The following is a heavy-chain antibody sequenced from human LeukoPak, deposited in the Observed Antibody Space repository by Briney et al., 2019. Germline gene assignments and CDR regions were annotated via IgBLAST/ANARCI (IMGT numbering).Heavy chain of an antibody. V-gene: IGHV1-69*05. CDR1: GGTFSSYA. Sequence: SVKVSCKASGGTFSSYAISWVRQAPGQGLEWMGGIIPIFGTANYAQKLQGRVTMTTDTSTSTAYMELRSLRSDDTAVYYCARDGESGYYYYYYGMDVWGQGTTVTVSS. CDR2: IIPIFGTA. CDR3: ARDGESGYYYYYYGMDV. J-gene: IGHJ6*02. D-gene: IGHD3-3*01.